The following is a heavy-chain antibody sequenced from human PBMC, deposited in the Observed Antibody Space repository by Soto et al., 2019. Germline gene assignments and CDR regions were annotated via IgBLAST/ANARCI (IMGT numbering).Heavy chain of an antibody. CDR2: IYYSGST. Sequence: SETLSLTCTVSGGSTSSYYWSWIRQPPGKGLEWIGYIYYSGSTNYNPSLKSRVTISVDTSKNQFSLKLSSVTAADTAVYYCARAGIAARLNWFDPWGQGTLVTVSS. D-gene: IGHD6-6*01. V-gene: IGHV4-59*01. CDR1: GGSTSSYY. CDR3: ARAGIAARLNWFDP. J-gene: IGHJ5*02.